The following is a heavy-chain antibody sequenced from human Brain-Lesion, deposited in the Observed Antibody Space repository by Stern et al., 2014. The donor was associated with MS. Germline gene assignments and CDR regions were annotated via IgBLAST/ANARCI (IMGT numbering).Heavy chain of an antibody. Sequence: VQLVESGPGLVKPSETLSLTCTVSGGSISSSTYYWAWIRQPPGKGLEWIGNIYSSGFTYYNPSLKSRVTISVDMSKNQFSLKLSSVTAADTAIYYCARHDSVPRPSQLYSARDRGPGYFDYWGQGTLGTVSS. CDR1: GGSISSSTYY. J-gene: IGHJ4*02. CDR2: IYSSGFT. CDR3: ARHDSVPRPSQLYSARDRGPGYFDY. V-gene: IGHV4-39*01. D-gene: IGHD1-26*01.